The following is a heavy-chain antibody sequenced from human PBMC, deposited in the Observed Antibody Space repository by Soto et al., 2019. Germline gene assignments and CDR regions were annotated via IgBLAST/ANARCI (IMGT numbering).Heavy chain of an antibody. D-gene: IGHD6-19*01. Sequence: SETLSLTCSVSGGSISGSYWSWIRQSPGKGLEWLGYVYYTGSTNYSPSLRSRVSISVDASKNEFSLRLSSVTAADTAVYFCARSVAVPGAHIDYWGQGTQVTVSS. V-gene: IGHV4-59*01. J-gene: IGHJ4*02. CDR1: GGSISGSY. CDR2: VYYTGST. CDR3: ARSVAVPGAHIDY.